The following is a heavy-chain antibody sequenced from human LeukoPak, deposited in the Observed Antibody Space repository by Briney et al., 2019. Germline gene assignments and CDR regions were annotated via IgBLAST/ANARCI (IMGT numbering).Heavy chain of an antibody. J-gene: IGHJ4*02. D-gene: IGHD1-26*01. CDR3: AKIGGSPSGFDY. CDR2: ISGSGGST. V-gene: IGHV3-23*01. Sequence: PGGSLRLSCAASGFTFSSYAMSSVRQAPGKGLEWVSAISGSGGSTYYAASVKGRFTISRDNSKNTLYLQMNSLRAEDTAVYYCAKIGGSPSGFDYWGQGTLVTVSS. CDR1: GFTFSSYA.